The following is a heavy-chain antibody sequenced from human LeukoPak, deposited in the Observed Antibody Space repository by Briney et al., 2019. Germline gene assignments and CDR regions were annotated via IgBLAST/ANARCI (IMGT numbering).Heavy chain of an antibody. V-gene: IGHV3-64*04. CDR2: ISDSGGST. D-gene: IGHD2-15*01. J-gene: IGHJ4*02. Sequence: PGGSLRLSCSASGFPFSSYAMHWVRQAPGKGLEYVSAISDSGGSTYYADSVKGRFTISRDNSKNTLYLQMNSLRPEDTALYYCARTVVAAKTYYFDYWGRGTLVTVSS. CDR3: ARTVVAAKTYYFDY. CDR1: GFPFSSYA.